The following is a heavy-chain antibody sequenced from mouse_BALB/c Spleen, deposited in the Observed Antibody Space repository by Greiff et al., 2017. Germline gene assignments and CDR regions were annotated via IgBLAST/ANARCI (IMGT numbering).Heavy chain of an antibody. CDR3: ARSGTSMDY. J-gene: IGHJ4*01. CDR2: ILPGSGST. V-gene: IGHV1-9*01. CDR1: GYTFSSYW. D-gene: IGHD4-1*01. Sequence: QVQLKESGAELMKPGASVKISCKATGYTFSSYWIEWVKQRPGHGLEWIGEILPGSGSTNYNEKFKDKATLTVDKSSSTAYMQLSSPTSEDSAVYYCARSGTSMDYWGQGTSVTVSS.